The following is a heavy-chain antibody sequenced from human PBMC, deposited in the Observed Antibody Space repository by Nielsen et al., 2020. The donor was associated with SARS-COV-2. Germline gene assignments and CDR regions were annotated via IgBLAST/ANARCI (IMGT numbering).Heavy chain of an antibody. V-gene: IGHV4-59*01. CDR2: VYYSGTT. D-gene: IGHD3-22*01. Sequence: EPLSLTCTVSGGSISNYYWSWIRQPPGKGLEWIGYVYYSGTTNYNPSLKSRVTISLDTSKNQFFLKLSSVTAADTAVYYCAREVTFTMIVVVAGWFDPWGQGTLVTVSS. CDR1: GGSISNYY. CDR3: AREVTFTMIVVVAGWFDP. J-gene: IGHJ5*02.